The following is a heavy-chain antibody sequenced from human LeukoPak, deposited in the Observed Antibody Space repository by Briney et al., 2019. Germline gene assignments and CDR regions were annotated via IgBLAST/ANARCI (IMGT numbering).Heavy chain of an antibody. D-gene: IGHD1-14*01. J-gene: IGHJ4*02. CDR1: GYSVSSAYY. V-gene: IGHV4-38-2*01. CDR3: ARRPESPITGFDF. Sequence: SETLSLTCAVSGYSVSSAYYWAWIRQPPGAGLEWIGSIYPSGTTYYKSSLRSRLIISIDASKNQFSLRLSSVTAAYTAMYYCARRPESPITGFDFWGQGALVAVSS. CDR2: IYPSGTT.